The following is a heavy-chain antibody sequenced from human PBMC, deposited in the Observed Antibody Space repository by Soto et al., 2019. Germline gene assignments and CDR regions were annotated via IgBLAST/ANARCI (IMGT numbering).Heavy chain of an antibody. D-gene: IGHD3-10*01. CDR3: ARDGFPWFGELLNMDV. Sequence: GGSLRLSCAASEFTFSSYAMSWVRQAPGKGLEWVAVISYDGSNKYYADSVKGRFTISRDNSKNTLYLQMNSLRAEDTAVYYCARDGFPWFGELLNMDVWGQGTTVTVSS. CDR1: EFTFSSYA. CDR2: ISYDGSNK. J-gene: IGHJ6*02. V-gene: IGHV3-30-3*01.